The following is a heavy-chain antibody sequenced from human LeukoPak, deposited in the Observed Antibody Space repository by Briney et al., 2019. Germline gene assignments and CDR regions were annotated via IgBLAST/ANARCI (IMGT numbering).Heavy chain of an antibody. CDR3: ARDDIVVVPAAPCFDY. V-gene: IGHV3-30*04. D-gene: IGHD2-2*01. J-gene: IGHJ4*02. CDR2: IGRDGTTK. Sequence: GGSLRLSCAASGFTFSTYAMHWVRQAPGKGLEWVAFIGRDGTTKFYADSVKGRFSISRDNAKNSLYLQINSLRAEDTAVYYCARDDIVVVPAAPCFDYWGQGTLVTVSS. CDR1: GFTFSTYA.